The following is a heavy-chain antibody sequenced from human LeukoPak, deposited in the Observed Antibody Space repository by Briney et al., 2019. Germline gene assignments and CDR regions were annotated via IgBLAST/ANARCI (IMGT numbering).Heavy chain of an antibody. CDR2: ISSSSSYI. J-gene: IGHJ4*02. V-gene: IGHV3-21*01. D-gene: IGHD3-22*01. CDR3: ARDLKSSGYYFPPGY. Sequence: GGSLRLSCAASGFTFSSYSMNWVRQAPGKGLEWVSSISSSSSYIYYADSVKGRFTISRDNAKNSLYLQMNSLRAEDTAVYYCARDLKSSGYYFPPGYWGQGTLVTVSS. CDR1: GFTFSSYS.